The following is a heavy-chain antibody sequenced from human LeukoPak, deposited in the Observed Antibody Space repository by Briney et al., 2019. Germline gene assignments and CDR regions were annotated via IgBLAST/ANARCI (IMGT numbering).Heavy chain of an antibody. CDR1: GGSISSSSYN. J-gene: IGHJ4*02. CDR2: IYYSGST. V-gene: IGHV4-39*01. D-gene: IGHD3-22*01. CDR3: ASGGYYDSSGYYFVY. Sequence: SETLSLTCTVSGGSISSSSYNWGWIRQPPGKGLEWIGSIYYSGSTYYNPSLKSRVTISVDTSKNQFSLKLSSVTAADTAVYYCASGGYYDSSGYYFVYWGQGTLVTVSS.